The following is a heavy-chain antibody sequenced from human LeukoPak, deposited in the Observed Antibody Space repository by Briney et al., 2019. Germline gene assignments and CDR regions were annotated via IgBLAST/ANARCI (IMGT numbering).Heavy chain of an antibody. J-gene: IGHJ6*03. V-gene: IGHV1-8*01. Sequence: GASVTVSFKASGYTFTMYDINWVRQATGQGGEGMGWMNPNSGNTGYAQKFHARVTMTRNTSISTPYIELSSLRSEDTAVYYCARYYYMDVWGKGTTVTISS. CDR1: GYTFTMYD. CDR3: ARYYYMDV. CDR2: MNPNSGNT.